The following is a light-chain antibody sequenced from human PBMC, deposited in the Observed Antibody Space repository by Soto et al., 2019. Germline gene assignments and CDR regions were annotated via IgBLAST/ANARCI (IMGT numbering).Light chain of an antibody. CDR3: QQYSDWPPWR. Sequence: DIQMTQSPSSLSASVGDSVTITCRASQNIKTYLNWYQQKPGKAPNLLIYAASSLHSGVPSRFSGSGSGTDFTLTISGLQSEDFAVYYCQQYSDWPPWRFGQGTKVDIK. CDR2: AAS. V-gene: IGKV1-39*01. CDR1: QNIKTY. J-gene: IGKJ1*01.